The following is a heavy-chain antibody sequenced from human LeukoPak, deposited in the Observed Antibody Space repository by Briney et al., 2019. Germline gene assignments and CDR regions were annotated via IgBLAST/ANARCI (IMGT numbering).Heavy chain of an antibody. D-gene: IGHD3-10*01. CDR2: ISYDGSNK. V-gene: IGHV3-30*04. CDR3: ARDRGLYYFDY. J-gene: IGHJ4*02. Sequence: GGSLRLSCAASGFTFSSYAMHWVRQAPGKGLEWAAVISYDGSNKYYADSVKGRFTISRDNSKNTLYLQMNSLRAEDTAVYYCARDRGLYYFDYWGQGTLVTVSS. CDR1: GFTFSSYA.